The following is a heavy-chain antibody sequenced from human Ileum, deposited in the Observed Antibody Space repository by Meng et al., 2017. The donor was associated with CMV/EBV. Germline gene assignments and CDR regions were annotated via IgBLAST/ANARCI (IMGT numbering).Heavy chain of an antibody. Sequence: GESLKISCTVSGFTFTDYEMNWVRQAPGKGLEWVSYITNSGSTIYYADSVKGRFTVSRDNSKNTLYLQMNSLRAEDTAVYYCAKVVGTPYYFDYWGQGTLVTVSS. D-gene: IGHD3-10*01. CDR1: GFTFTDYE. V-gene: IGHV3-48*03. CDR3: AKVVGTPYYFDY. CDR2: ITNSGSTI. J-gene: IGHJ4*02.